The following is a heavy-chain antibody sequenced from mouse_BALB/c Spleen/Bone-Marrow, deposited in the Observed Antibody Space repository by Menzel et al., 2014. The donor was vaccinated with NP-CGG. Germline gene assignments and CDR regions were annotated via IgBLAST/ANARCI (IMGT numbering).Heavy chain of an antibody. Sequence: LVKTGASVKISCKASGYSFTGYYMHWVKQSHGKSLEWIGYISCYNGATRYNQKFKGKATFTVGTSSSTAYMQFNGLTSEDSAVYYCARADRYDAFFDYWGQGTTLTVSS. CDR1: GYSFTGYY. CDR2: ISCYNGAT. J-gene: IGHJ2*01. CDR3: ARADRYDAFFDY. V-gene: IGHV1S34*01. D-gene: IGHD2-14*01.